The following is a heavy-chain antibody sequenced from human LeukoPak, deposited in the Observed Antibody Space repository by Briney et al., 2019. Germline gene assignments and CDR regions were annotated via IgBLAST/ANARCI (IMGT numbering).Heavy chain of an antibody. J-gene: IGHJ3*02. D-gene: IGHD3-22*01. CDR1: GFTFSDYY. V-gene: IGHV3-23*01. CDR2: IAAST. CDR3: AKSWRSYDSSSAYYAFDI. Sequence: GGSLRLSCAASGFTFSDYYMSWIRQAPGRGLEWVSSIAASTSHADSVQGRFTISRDNSKNTLYLQMNSLRAEDTAVYYCAKSWRSYDSSSAYYAFDIWGQGTMVTVSA.